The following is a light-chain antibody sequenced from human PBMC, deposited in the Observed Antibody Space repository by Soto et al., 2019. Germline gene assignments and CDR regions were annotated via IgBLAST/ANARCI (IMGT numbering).Light chain of an antibody. J-gene: IGKJ1*01. Sequence: DIQMTQSPSTLSASVGDRVTVTCRASQTIGSWLAWYQQKPGRAPKLLIFDASSLESGVPSRFSGNGSGTEFTLTISCLQTDDFARYYCQQYNSYSGMFGQGTKVDIK. CDR1: QTIGSW. V-gene: IGKV1-5*01. CDR2: DAS. CDR3: QQYNSYSGM.